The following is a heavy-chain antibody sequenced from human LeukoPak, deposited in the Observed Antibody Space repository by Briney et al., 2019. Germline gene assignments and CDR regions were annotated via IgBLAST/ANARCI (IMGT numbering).Heavy chain of an antibody. J-gene: IGHJ3*01. CDR1: GGSFSGHY. CDR2: MNHSGNT. Sequence: SETLSLTCAVYGGSFSGHYWSWIRQPPGKGLDWISEMNHSGNTHTNQSLNSRVTISVDMAKNQFYLRLSSVSAADTAVYFCARVLRWTSTESTDAFDVWGQGTMVTVSS. CDR3: ARVLRWTSTESTDAFDV. V-gene: IGHV4-34*01. D-gene: IGHD4-23*01.